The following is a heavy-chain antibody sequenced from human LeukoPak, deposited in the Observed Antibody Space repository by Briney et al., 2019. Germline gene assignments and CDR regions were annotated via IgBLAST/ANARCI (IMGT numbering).Heavy chain of an antibody. CDR1: GGSFSGYY. V-gene: IGHV4-34*01. CDR3: ARGSKRQPQTIVVVTPFDY. CDR2: INHSGST. Sequence: SETLSLTCAVYGGSFSGYYWSWIRQPPGKGLEWIGEINHSGSTNYNPSLKSRVTISVDTSKNQFSLKLSSVTAADTAVYYCARGSKRQPQTIVVVTPFDYWGQGTLVTVPS. D-gene: IGHD3-22*01. J-gene: IGHJ4*02.